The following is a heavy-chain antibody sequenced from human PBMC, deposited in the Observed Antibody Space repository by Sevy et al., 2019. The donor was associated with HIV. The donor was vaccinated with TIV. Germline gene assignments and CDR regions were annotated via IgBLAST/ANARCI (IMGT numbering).Heavy chain of an antibody. J-gene: IGHJ4*02. CDR3: ARHYYDSSGYWYYFDY. D-gene: IGHD3-22*01. Sequence: SETLSLTCTVSGGSISSSSYYWGWIRQSPGKGLEWIGSIYYSGSTYYNPSLKSRVTISVDTSKNQFSLKLSSVTAADTAVYYCARHYYDSSGYWYYFDYWGQGTLVTVSS. CDR2: IYYSGST. CDR1: GGSISSSSYY. V-gene: IGHV4-39*01.